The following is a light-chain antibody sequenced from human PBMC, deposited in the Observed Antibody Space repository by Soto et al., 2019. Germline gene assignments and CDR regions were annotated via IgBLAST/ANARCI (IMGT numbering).Light chain of an antibody. J-gene: IGKJ4*01. Sequence: IVMTQSPATLSLSPGERATLYCRASQTVSSSSIAWYQQIPGQPPRLLIYGASSRATGIPDRFSGSGSGTDFTLTISKLEPEDFAVYYCQQFDFSPRITFGGGTKVDIK. CDR3: QQFDFSPRIT. CDR1: QTVSSSS. V-gene: IGKV3-20*01. CDR2: GAS.